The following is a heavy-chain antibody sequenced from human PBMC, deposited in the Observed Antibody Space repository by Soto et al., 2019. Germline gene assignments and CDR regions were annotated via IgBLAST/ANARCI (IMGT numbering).Heavy chain of an antibody. J-gene: IGHJ6*02. Sequence: EVQLLESGGGLVQSGGSLRLSCAASGFTFPSYAMNWVRQAPGKGLGWVSGISFSGGSTSYADSVKGRFTLSRDSSKNTVYRQMNSLRAEDTAVYYCAEDVHQWPGCGMDVWGQGTTVTVSS. D-gene: IGHD6-19*01. V-gene: IGHV3-23*01. CDR3: AEDVHQWPGCGMDV. CDR2: ISFSGGST. CDR1: GFTFPSYA.